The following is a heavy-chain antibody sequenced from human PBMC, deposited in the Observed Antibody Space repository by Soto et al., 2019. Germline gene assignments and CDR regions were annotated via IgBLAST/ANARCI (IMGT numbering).Heavy chain of an antibody. CDR1: GGSISSGGYY. CDR2: IYYSGST. D-gene: IGHD2-2*02. CDR3: ASSIVVVPAAISAGFDP. V-gene: IGHV4-31*03. J-gene: IGHJ5*02. Sequence: PSETLSLTCTVSGGSISSGGYYWSWIRQHPGKGLEWIGYIYYSGSTYYNPSLKSRVTISVDTSKNQFSLKLSSVTAADTAVYYCASSIVVVPAAISAGFDPWGQGTLVTVSS.